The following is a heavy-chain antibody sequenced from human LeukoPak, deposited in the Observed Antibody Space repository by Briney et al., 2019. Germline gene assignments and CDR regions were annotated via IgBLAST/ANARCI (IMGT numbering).Heavy chain of an antibody. D-gene: IGHD6-19*01. V-gene: IGHV3-64D*06. CDR1: GFTFSSFA. J-gene: IGHJ4*02. CDR3: VKSPGSGWPV. Sequence: GGSLRLSCAASGFTFSSFAMHWVRQAPGKGLEYLSAIYSDGSRTYYADSVKGRFTISGDNSKNTLYFEMSSLRVEDPAVYYCVKSPGSGWPVWGQGTLLTVSS. CDR2: IYSDGSRT.